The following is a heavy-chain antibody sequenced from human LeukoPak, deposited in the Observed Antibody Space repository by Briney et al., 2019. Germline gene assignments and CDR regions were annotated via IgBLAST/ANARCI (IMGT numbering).Heavy chain of an antibody. CDR2: IRSKANTYAT. CDR3: TRRSTDDSSGYYST. J-gene: IGHJ5*02. Sequence: GGSLRLSCAASGFTLSGSAMHWVRQASGKGLEWVGRIRSKANTYATAYAASVRGRFTISGDESKNTAYLRMNSLKTEDTAVYYCTRRSTDDSSGYYSTWGQGTLVTVSS. D-gene: IGHD3-22*01. CDR1: GFTLSGSA. V-gene: IGHV3-73*01.